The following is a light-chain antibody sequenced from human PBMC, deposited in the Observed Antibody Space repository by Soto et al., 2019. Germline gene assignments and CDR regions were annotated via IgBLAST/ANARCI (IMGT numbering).Light chain of an antibody. Sequence: QSVLTQPASVSGSPGQSITISCTGTSSDIGFYNYVSWYQQYPGKAPKVVIYEVKNRPSGVSNRFSGSKSGNTASLTISGLQAGDEADYYCCSYTSSSTLHVFGTGTKLTVL. V-gene: IGLV2-14*01. CDR2: EVK. J-gene: IGLJ1*01. CDR1: SSDIGFYNY. CDR3: CSYTSSSTLHV.